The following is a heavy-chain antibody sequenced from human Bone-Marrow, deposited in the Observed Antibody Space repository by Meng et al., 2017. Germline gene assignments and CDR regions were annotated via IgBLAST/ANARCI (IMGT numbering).Heavy chain of an antibody. CDR1: GFTFSSYW. Sequence: GESLKISCAASGFTFSSYWMSWVRQAPGNGLEWVANIKQDGSEKYYVDSVKGRFTISRDNAKNSLYLQMNSLRAEDTAVYYCARDLEMATISPFFDYWGQGTLVTVSS. CDR2: IKQDGSEK. CDR3: ARDLEMATISPFFDY. D-gene: IGHD5-24*01. V-gene: IGHV3-7*01. J-gene: IGHJ4*02.